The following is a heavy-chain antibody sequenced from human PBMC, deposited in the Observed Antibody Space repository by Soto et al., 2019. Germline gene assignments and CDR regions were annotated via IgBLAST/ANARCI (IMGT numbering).Heavy chain of an antibody. D-gene: IGHD3-22*01. CDR1: GYTLTSYG. J-gene: IGHJ6*02. V-gene: IGHV1-3*01. CDR3: ARDPNDSSAYYHHYYYGMDV. CDR2: INAGNGNT. Sequence: ASVKVSCKASGYTLTSYGIHWVRQAPGQRLEWTGWINAGNGNTKYSEKFQGRVTITRDTSASTAYLELSSLRSEDAAVYYCARDPNDSSAYYHHYYYGMDVWGQGTTVTVSS.